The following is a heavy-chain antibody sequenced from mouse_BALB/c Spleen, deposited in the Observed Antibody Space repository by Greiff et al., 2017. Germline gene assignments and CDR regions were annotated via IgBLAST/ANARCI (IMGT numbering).Heavy chain of an antibody. CDR3: ARTGTEGAWFAY. CDR2: ISDGGSYT. Sequence: EVQRVESGGGLVKPGGSLKLSCAASGFTFSDYYMYWVRQTPEKRLEWVATISDGGSYTYYPDSVKGRFTISRDNAKNNLYLQMSSLRSEDTALYYCARTGTEGAWFAYWGQGTLVTVSA. CDR1: GFTFSDYY. J-gene: IGHJ3*01. D-gene: IGHD4-1*01. V-gene: IGHV5-4*02.